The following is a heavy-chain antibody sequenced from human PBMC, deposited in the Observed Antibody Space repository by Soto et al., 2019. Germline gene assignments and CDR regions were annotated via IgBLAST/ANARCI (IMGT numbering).Heavy chain of an antibody. CDR3: ARGLRCFDWLLYHGYYYGMDV. CDR1: GGSFSGYY. V-gene: IGHV4-34*01. J-gene: IGHJ6*02. D-gene: IGHD3-9*01. Sequence: SETLSLTCAVYGGSFSGYYWSWIRQPPGKGLEWIGEINHSGSTNYNPSLKSRVTISVDTSKNQFSLKLSSVTAADTAVYYCARGLRCFDWLLYHGYYYGMDVWGQGTTVTVSS. CDR2: INHSGST.